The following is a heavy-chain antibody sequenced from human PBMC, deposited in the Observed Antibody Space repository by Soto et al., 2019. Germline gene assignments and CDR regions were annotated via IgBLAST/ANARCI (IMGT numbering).Heavy chain of an antibody. Sequence: PGGSLRLSCATSGFMFNDYAMYWVRQAPGQGLEWVAMISSDGNHQFYVDNVRGRFTVSRDNSKNTLNLQMNSLRPEDTAVYYCSRGTYSPQSSGLHADYWGPGTVVTVSS. D-gene: IGHD3-22*01. CDR2: ISSDGNHQ. V-gene: IGHV3-30*03. CDR3: SRGTYSPQSSGLHADY. CDR1: GFMFNDYA. J-gene: IGHJ4*02.